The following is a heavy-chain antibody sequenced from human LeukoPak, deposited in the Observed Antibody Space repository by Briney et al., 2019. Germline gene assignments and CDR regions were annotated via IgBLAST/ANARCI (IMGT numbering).Heavy chain of an antibody. Sequence: PGGSLRLSCAASGFTFSSYSMNWVRQAPGKGLEWVSSISSSSSYIYYADSVKGRFTISRDNAKNSLYLQMSSLRAEDTAVYYCARHVDTAMLEYYFDYWGQGTLVTVSS. V-gene: IGHV3-21*04. D-gene: IGHD5-18*01. CDR2: ISSSSSYI. CDR3: ARHVDTAMLEYYFDY. J-gene: IGHJ4*02. CDR1: GFTFSSYS.